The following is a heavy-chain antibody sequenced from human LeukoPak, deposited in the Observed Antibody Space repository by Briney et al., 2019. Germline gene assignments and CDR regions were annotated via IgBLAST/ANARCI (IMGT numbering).Heavy chain of an antibody. D-gene: IGHD3-10*01. CDR2: IKQDGSEK. CDR1: GFTFSSYW. CDR3: ARIYGSGSYYFIPKYYFDY. Sequence: GGSLRLSCAASGFTFSSYWMSWVRQAPGKGLEWVANIKQDGSEKYYVDSVKGRFTISRDNAKNSLYLQMNSLRAEDTAMYYCARIYGSGSYYFIPKYYFDYWGQGTLVTVSS. V-gene: IGHV3-7*01. J-gene: IGHJ4*02.